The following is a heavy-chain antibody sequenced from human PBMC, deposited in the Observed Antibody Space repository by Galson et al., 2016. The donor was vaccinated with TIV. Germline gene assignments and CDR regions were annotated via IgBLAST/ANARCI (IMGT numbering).Heavy chain of an antibody. V-gene: IGHV1-69*13. D-gene: IGHD5-18*01. CDR3: AKDRNTAFDTHYSYYGLDV. CDR1: GGTFRSYV. CDR2: IIPMFGIA. Sequence: SVKVSCKASGGTFRSYVIKWVRQAPGQGLEWMGEIIPMFGIANYAQKFQGRVTITADESTSTAYMELSSLRSEDTAVYYCAKDRNTAFDTHYSYYGLDVWGQGTTVIVSS. J-gene: IGHJ6*02.